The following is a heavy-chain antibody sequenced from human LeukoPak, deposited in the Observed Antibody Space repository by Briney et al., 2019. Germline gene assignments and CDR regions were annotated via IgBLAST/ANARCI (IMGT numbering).Heavy chain of an antibody. D-gene: IGHD6-13*01. J-gene: IGHJ5*02. CDR1: GGTFSSYA. V-gene: IGHV1-69*05. Sequence: ASVKVSCKASGGTFSSYAISWVRQAPGQGLEWMGGIIPIFGTANYAQKFQGRVTITTDESTSTAYMELSSLRSEDTAVYYCARACNSSSWYGGDNWFDPWGQGTLVTVSS. CDR3: ARACNSSSWYGGDNWFDP. CDR2: IIPIFGTA.